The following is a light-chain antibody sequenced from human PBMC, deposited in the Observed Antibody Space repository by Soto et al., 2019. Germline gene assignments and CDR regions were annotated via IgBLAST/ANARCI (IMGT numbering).Light chain of an antibody. V-gene: IGLV2-14*01. CDR2: DVS. CDR1: NSDVGGYHY. Sequence: QSVLTQPASVSGSPGQSITISCTGTNSDVGGYHYVSWYQQHPGKAPKLLIYDVSTRPSGVSNRFSGSKSGNTASLTISWLQAEDEADYYCTSPTTTSTYVFGGGNKVTVL. CDR3: TSPTTTSTYV. J-gene: IGLJ1*01.